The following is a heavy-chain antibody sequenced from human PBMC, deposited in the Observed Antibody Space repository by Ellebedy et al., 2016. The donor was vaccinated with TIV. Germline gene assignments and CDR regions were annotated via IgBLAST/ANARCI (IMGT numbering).Heavy chain of an antibody. Sequence: PGGFLRLSCAASGFTFSTYWMHWVRQTPGQGLVWVARINNNGRTINYADSVKGRFTISRDNAKNTLYLEMSSLRVDDTAVYYCARQFDQPARWGQGTLVIVSS. J-gene: IGHJ4*02. CDR3: ARQFDQPAR. D-gene: IGHD3-9*01. CDR2: INNNGRTI. CDR1: GFTFSTYW. V-gene: IGHV3-74*01.